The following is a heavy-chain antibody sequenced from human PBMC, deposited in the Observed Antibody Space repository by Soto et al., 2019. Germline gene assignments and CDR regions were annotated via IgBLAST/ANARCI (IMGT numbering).Heavy chain of an antibody. V-gene: IGHV3-64*01. D-gene: IGHD4-17*01. J-gene: IGHJ6*02. CDR3: ARAGDYRGYYYGMDV. CDR1: GFTFSRYA. Sequence: EVQLVESGGGLVQPGGSLRLSCAASGFTFSRYAMHWVRQAPGKGLEYVSAISSNGGSTYYANSVKGRFTISRDNSKHTLYLQMGSLRAEDMAVYYCARAGDYRGYYYGMDVWGQGTTVTVSS. CDR2: ISSNGGST.